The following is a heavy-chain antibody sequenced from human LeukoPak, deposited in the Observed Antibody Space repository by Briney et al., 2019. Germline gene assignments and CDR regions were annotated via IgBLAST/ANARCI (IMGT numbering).Heavy chain of an antibody. D-gene: IGHD2-2*01. CDR1: GDSVSSNSVT. V-gene: IGHV6-1*01. Sequence: SQTLSLTCAISGDSVSSNSVTWNWIRQSPSRGLEWLGRTYYRSTWYNVYAVSVRGRITVNPDTSKNQFSLHLNSVTPEDTAVYYCARRLTQYDCFDPWGQGILVTVCS. CDR3: ARRLTQYDCFDP. J-gene: IGHJ5*02. CDR2: TYYRSTWYN.